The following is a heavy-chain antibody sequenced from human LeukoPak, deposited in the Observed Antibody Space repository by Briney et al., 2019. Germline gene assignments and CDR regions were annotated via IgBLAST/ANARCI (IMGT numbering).Heavy chain of an antibody. CDR3: AKPGDYGDYFNY. D-gene: IGHD4-17*01. CDR1: GFTFSSYA. Sequence: GGSLRLSCAASGFTFSSYAMSWVRQAPGKGPEWVSAISGSGGSTYYADSVKGRFTISRDNSKNTLYLQMNSLRAEDTAVYYCAKPGDYGDYFNYWGQGTLVTVSS. V-gene: IGHV3-23*01. CDR2: ISGSGGST. J-gene: IGHJ4*02.